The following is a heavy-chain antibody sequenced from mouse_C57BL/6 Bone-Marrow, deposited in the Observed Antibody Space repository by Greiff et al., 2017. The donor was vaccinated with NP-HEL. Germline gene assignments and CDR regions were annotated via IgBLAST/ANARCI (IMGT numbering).Heavy chain of an antibody. CDR3: ARLDYGGDYAMDY. D-gene: IGHD1-1*02. V-gene: IGHV5-6*01. J-gene: IGHJ4*01. CDR1: GFTFSSYG. CDR2: ISSGGSYT. Sequence: EVNLVESGGDLVKPGGSLKLSCAASGFTFSSYGMSWVRQTPDKRLEWVATISSGGSYTYYPDSVKGRFTISRDNAKNTLYLQMSSLKSEDTAMYYCARLDYGGDYAMDYWGQGTSVTVSS.